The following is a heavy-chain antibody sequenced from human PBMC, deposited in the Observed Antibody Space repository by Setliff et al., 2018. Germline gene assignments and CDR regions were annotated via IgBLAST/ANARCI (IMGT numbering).Heavy chain of an antibody. V-gene: IGHV4-4*09. J-gene: IGHJ4*02. CDR3: AHSTTFDLHHDY. Sequence: PSETLSLTCRVSGGSVSTFSWTWIRQPPGKGLEWIGYIFTSGSPQYNPSLKSRATISRDTSSNQFSLKLFSVTAADTAVYYCAHSTTFDLHHDYWGQGALVTVSS. CDR1: GGSVSTFS. D-gene: IGHD3-9*01. CDR2: IFTSGSP.